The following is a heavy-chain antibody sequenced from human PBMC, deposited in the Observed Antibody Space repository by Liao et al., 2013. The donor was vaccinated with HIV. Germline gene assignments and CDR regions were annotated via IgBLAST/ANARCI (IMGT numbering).Heavy chain of an antibody. CDR2: IYYSGST. V-gene: IGHV4-39*07. J-gene: IGHJ5*02. Sequence: QLQLQESGPGLVKPSETLSLTCTVSGGSISSSSYYWGWIRQPPGKGLEWIGSIYYSGSTYYNPSLKSRVTISVDTSKNQFSLKLSSVTAADTAVYYCARDRAATVVVPARNPTDNWFDPWGQGTLVTVSS. CDR3: ARDRAATVVVPARNPTDNWFDP. CDR1: GGSISSSSYY. D-gene: IGHD2-2*01.